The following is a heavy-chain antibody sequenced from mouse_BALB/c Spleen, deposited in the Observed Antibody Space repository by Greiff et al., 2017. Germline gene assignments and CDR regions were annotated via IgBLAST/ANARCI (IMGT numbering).Heavy chain of an antibody. V-gene: IGHV1-69*02. J-gene: IGHJ3*01. CDR1: GYTFTSYW. Sequence: QVQLQQPGAELVKPGASVKLSCKASGYTFTSYWMHWVKQRPGQCLEWIGEIDPSDSYTNYNQKFKGKATLTVDKSSSTAYMQLSSLTSEDSAVYYCAMSLYGSKLGWFAYWGQGTLVTVSA. CDR3: AMSLYGSKLGWFAY. D-gene: IGHD1-1*01. CDR2: IDPSDSYT.